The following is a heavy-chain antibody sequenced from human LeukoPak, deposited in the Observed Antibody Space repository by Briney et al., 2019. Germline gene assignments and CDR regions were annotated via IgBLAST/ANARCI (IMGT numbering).Heavy chain of an antibody. Sequence: GGSLRLSCAASGFTFSSYGMSWVRQAPGKGLEWVSAISGSGGSTYYADSVKGRFTISRDNSKSTLYLQMNSLRAEDTAVYYCAKEMGYYGSGSHGAYWGQGTLVTVSS. CDR2: ISGSGGST. D-gene: IGHD3-10*01. J-gene: IGHJ4*02. CDR1: GFTFSSYG. V-gene: IGHV3-23*01. CDR3: AKEMGYYGSGSHGAY.